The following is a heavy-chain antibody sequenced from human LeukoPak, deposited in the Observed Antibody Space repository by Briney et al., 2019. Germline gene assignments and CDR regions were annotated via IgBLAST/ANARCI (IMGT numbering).Heavy chain of an antibody. CDR3: ARAGRRFGTITGGDY. Sequence: PSETLSLTCTVSGGSISSYYWSWIRQPPGKGLEWIGYIYYSGSTNYNPSLKSRVTISVDTSRNQFSLKLSSVTAADTAVYYCARAGRRFGTITGGDYWGQGTLVTVSS. CDR2: IYYSGST. J-gene: IGHJ4*02. CDR1: GGSISSYY. D-gene: IGHD3-10*01. V-gene: IGHV4-59*01.